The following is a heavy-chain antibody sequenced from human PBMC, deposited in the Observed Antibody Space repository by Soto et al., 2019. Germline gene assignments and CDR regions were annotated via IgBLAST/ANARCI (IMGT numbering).Heavy chain of an antibody. CDR1: GGSISSGGYS. CDR3: ASGQQLVRNY. D-gene: IGHD6-13*01. Sequence: QLQLQESGSGLAKPSQTLSLTCAVSGGSISSGGYSWSWIRQPPGKGLEWIGYIYHSGSTYYNPSLKSRVTISVDRSKNQFSLKLSSVTAADTAVYYGASGQQLVRNYWGQGTLVTVSS. CDR2: IYHSGST. V-gene: IGHV4-30-2*01. J-gene: IGHJ4*02.